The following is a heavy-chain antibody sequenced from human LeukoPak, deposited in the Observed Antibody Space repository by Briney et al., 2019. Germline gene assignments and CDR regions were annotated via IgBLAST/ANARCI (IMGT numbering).Heavy chain of an antibody. Sequence: GGSLRLSCAASGFTFSSYWMSWVRQAPGKGLEWVGNIKQDGSDKNYMDSVKGRFTISRDNTKNSVYLQMSGLRAEDTAVYYCAREVWGPEFWGQGTLVTVSS. D-gene: IGHD1-14*01. CDR1: GFTFSSYW. CDR2: IKQDGSDK. V-gene: IGHV3-7*01. J-gene: IGHJ4*02. CDR3: AREVWGPEF.